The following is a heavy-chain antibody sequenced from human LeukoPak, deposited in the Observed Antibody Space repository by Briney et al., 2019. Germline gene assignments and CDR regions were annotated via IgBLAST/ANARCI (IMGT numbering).Heavy chain of an antibody. V-gene: IGHV3-48*01. CDR1: GFTFSSYS. J-gene: IGHJ4*02. Sequence: GGSLRLSCAASGFTFSSYSMNWVRQAPGKGLEWVSYISSSSTIYYADSVKGRFTISRDNAKNSLYLQMNSLRAEDTAVYYCARVIYGRYFDYWGQGTLVTVSS. D-gene: IGHD3-3*02. CDR3: ARVIYGRYFDY. CDR2: ISSSSTI.